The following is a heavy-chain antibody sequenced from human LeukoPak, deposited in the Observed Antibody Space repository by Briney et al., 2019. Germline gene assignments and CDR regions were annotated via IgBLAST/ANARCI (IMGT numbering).Heavy chain of an antibody. J-gene: IGHJ6*02. CDR1: GGSFSDYY. D-gene: IGHD3-22*01. CDR2: INHSGST. V-gene: IGHV4-34*01. CDR3: ARAIVATPKEYLDI. Sequence: SETLSLTCAVYGGSFSDYYWSWIRQPPGKGLEWIGEINHSGSTNYSPSLKSRVTISVDTSKNQFSLRLSSVTAADTAVYYCARAIVATPKEYLDIWGQGTTVTVSS.